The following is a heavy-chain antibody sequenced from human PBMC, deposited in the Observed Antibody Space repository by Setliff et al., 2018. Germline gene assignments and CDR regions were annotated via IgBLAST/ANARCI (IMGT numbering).Heavy chain of an antibody. CDR1: GFTFSNYA. Sequence: PGGSLRLSCATSGFTFSNYAMGWVRQAPGKGLEWVSVITSSGCDTYYTDSVKGRFTISRDNSENTLYLQMNRLRDADTAIYYCVKGTLPYCTGPTCDPLEHWGQGTLVTVSS. V-gene: IGHV3-23*01. CDR2: ITSSGCDT. J-gene: IGHJ5*02. D-gene: IGHD2-8*02. CDR3: VKGTLPYCTGPTCDPLEH.